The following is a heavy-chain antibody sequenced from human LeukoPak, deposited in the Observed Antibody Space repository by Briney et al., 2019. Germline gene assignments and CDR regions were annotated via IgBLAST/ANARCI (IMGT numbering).Heavy chain of an antibody. V-gene: IGHV3-7*01. Sequence: GGSLRLSCAASGFTFSSYWMSWVRQAPGKGLEWVANIKQDGSEKYYVDSVKGRFTISRDNAKNSLYLQMNSLRAEDTAVYYCARDQQWRWLQSSDYYGMDVWGQGTTVTVSS. J-gene: IGHJ6*02. CDR1: GFTFSSYW. CDR2: IKQDGSEK. D-gene: IGHD5-12*01. CDR3: ARDQQWRWLQSSDYYGMDV.